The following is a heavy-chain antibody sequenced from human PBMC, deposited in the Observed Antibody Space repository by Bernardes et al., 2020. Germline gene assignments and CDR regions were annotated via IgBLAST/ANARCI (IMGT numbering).Heavy chain of an antibody. V-gene: IGHV3-49*03. D-gene: IGHD6-13*01. CDR1: GFTFGDYA. Sequence: GGSLRLSCTASGFTFGDYAMSWFRQAPGKGLEWVGFIRSKAYGGTTEYAASVKGRFTISRDDSKSIAYLQMNSLKTEDTAVYYCTRGISSSWYPDWFDPWGQGTLVTVSS. CDR2: IRSKAYGGTT. J-gene: IGHJ5*02. CDR3: TRGISSSWYPDWFDP.